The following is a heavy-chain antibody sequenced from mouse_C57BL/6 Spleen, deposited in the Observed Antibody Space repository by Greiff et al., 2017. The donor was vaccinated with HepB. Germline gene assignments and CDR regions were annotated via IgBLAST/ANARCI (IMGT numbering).Heavy chain of an antibody. V-gene: IGHV2-5*01. Sequence: VQLQQSGPGLVQPSQSLSITCTVSGFSLTSYGVHWVRQSPGKGLEWLGVIWRGGSTDYNAAFMSRLSITKDNSKSQVFFKMNSLQADDTAIYYCAKNIYGSSSYYAMDYWGQGTSVTVSS. J-gene: IGHJ4*01. CDR1: GFSLTSYG. CDR2: IWRGGST. CDR3: AKNIYGSSSYYAMDY. D-gene: IGHD1-1*01.